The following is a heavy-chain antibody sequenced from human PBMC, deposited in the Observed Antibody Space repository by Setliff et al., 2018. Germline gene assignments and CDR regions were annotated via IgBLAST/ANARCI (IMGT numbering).Heavy chain of an antibody. CDR3: ATSTITTYYFDY. D-gene: IGHD4-4*01. J-gene: IGHJ4*01. V-gene: IGHV3-21*04. Sequence: GGSLRLSCAASGFTFSSYAMSWVRQAPGKGLEWVSAISSTSTYIYYADSVKGRFTISRDNARNSLYLQMKSLRAEDTAIYYCATSTITTYYFDYWGHGTLVTVSS. CDR1: GFTFSSYA. CDR2: ISSTSTYI.